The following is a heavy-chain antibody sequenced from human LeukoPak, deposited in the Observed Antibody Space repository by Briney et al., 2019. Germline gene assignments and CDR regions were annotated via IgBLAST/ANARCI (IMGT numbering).Heavy chain of an antibody. D-gene: IGHD3-22*01. V-gene: IGHV1-8*01. J-gene: IGHJ4*02. CDR1: GYTFISYD. CDR3: ARGLYYYDSNGRTPYDY. CDR2: MNPNSGTT. Sequence: ASVKVSCKASGYTFISYDINWVRQATGQGLEWMGWMNPNSGTTGYAQKFQGRVSMTWNTSISTAYMELSSLKSEDTAVYYCARGLYYYDSNGRTPYDYWGQGTLVTVSS.